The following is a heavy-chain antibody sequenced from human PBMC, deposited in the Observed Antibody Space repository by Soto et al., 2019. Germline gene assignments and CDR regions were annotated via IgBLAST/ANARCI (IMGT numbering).Heavy chain of an antibody. CDR1: GGSVSSGSYY. CDR3: AKDAQWELLDY. CDR2: IYYSGST. Sequence: PSETLSLTCTVSGGSVSSGSYYWSWIRQPPEKGLEWIGYIYYSGSTNYNPSLKGRFTISRDYSKNSLFLQMNSLRAEDTAVYYCAKDAQWELLDYWGQGTLVTVSS. V-gene: IGHV4-61*01. J-gene: IGHJ4*02. D-gene: IGHD1-26*01.